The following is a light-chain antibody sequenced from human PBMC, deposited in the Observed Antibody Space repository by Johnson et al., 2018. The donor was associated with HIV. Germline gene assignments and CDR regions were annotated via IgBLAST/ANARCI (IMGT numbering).Light chain of an antibody. CDR2: DNN. V-gene: IGLV1-51*01. CDR1: SSNVGSSF. CDR3: GTWDSSLSAYV. Sequence: QFVLTQPPSVSAAPGQKVTISCSGSSSNVGSSFVSWYRQVPGTAPKLLIYDNNKRPSGIPDRFSGSKSGTSATLGIIELKPGDEADYYCGTWDSSLSAYVFGTGTKVTVL. J-gene: IGLJ1*01.